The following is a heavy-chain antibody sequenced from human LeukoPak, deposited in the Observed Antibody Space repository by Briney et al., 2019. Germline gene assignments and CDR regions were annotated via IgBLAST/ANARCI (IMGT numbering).Heavy chain of an antibody. Sequence: GGSLRLSCAASGFTFSNYWMHWVRQAPGKGLVWVSRINSDGINTSYADSVKGRFTISRDNAKNSLYLQIDSLRAEDTAVYYCARDPYSGSYVDYYYYYYMDVWGKGTTVTISS. CDR3: ARDPYSGSYVDYYYYYYMDV. CDR2: INSDGINT. J-gene: IGHJ6*03. CDR1: GFTFSNYW. V-gene: IGHV3-74*01. D-gene: IGHD6-13*01.